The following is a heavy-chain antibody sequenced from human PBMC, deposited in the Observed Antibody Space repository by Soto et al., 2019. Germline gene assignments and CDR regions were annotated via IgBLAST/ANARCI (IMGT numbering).Heavy chain of an antibody. Sequence: SSETLSLTCAVSGGSISSGGYSWSWIRQPPGKGLEWIGYIYHSGSTYYNPSLKSRVTISVDRSKNQFSLKLSSVTAADTAVYYCAIAGITMIVADAFDIWGQGTMVTVSS. CDR2: IYHSGST. CDR1: GGSISSGGYS. V-gene: IGHV4-30-2*01. J-gene: IGHJ3*02. CDR3: AIAGITMIVADAFDI. D-gene: IGHD3-22*01.